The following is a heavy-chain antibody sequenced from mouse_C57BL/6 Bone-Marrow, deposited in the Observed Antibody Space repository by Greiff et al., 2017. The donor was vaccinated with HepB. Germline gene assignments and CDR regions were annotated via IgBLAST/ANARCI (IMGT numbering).Heavy chain of an antibody. CDR3: AYYYGSSHWYFDV. Sequence: VQVVESGAELVRPGASVKLSCKASGYTFTDYYINWVKQRPGQGLEWIARIYPGSGNTYYNEKFKGKATLTAEKSSSTAYMQLSSLTSEDSAVYFCAYYYGSSHWYFDVWGTGTTVTVSS. CDR1: GYTFTDYY. D-gene: IGHD1-1*01. V-gene: IGHV1-76*01. CDR2: IYPGSGNT. J-gene: IGHJ1*03.